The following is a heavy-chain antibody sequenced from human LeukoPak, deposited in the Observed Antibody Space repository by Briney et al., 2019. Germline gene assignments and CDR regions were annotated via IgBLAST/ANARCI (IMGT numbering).Heavy chain of an antibody. J-gene: IGHJ4*02. CDR1: GYTFTGYY. Sequence: ASVKVSCKASGYTFTGYYLHWVRQAPGQGLEWMGWINPNSGSTNSGQKFQDRVTMTRDTSITTAYMELSRLRFDDTALYYCARSPHILTGENFDYWGQGTLVTVSS. D-gene: IGHD3-9*01. CDR3: ARSPHILTGENFDY. V-gene: IGHV1-2*02. CDR2: INPNSGST.